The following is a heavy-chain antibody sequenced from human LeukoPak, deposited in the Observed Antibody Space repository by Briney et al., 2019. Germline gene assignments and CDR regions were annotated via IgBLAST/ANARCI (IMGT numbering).Heavy chain of an antibody. CDR1: GGSISSYY. Sequence: SETLSLTCTVSGGSISSYYWSWIRQPPGKGLEWIGYIYYSESTNYNPSLKSRVTISVDTSKNQFSLKLSSVTAADTAVYYCARHYGTLWYYYYMDVWGKGTTVTVSS. CDR3: ARHYGTLWYYYYMDV. V-gene: IGHV4-59*01. J-gene: IGHJ6*03. CDR2: IYYSEST. D-gene: IGHD3-10*01.